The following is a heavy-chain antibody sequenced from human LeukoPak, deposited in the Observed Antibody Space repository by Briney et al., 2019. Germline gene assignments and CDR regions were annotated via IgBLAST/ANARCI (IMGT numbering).Heavy chain of an antibody. J-gene: IGHJ4*02. V-gene: IGHV4-59*01. Sequence: SETLSLTCTVSGGSISSYYWSWIRQPPGKGLEYIGYIYYSGNTNYNPSLKSRVTISVDTSKNQFSLKLSSVTAADTAVYCCARNPNSDYFDYWGQGILVTVSS. D-gene: IGHD1-1*01. CDR1: GGSISSYY. CDR2: IYYSGNT. CDR3: ARNPNSDYFDY.